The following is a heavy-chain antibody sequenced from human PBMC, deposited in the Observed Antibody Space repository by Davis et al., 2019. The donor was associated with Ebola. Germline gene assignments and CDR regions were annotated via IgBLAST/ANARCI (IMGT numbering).Heavy chain of an antibody. CDR3: ARDAVGATTDY. CDR2: ISSSSSYI. Sequence: GGSLRLSCAASGFTFSSYSMNWVRQAPGKGLEWVSSISSSSSYIYYADSVKGRFTISRDNSKNTLYLQMNSLRAEDTAVYYCARDAVGATTDYWGQGTLVTVSS. V-gene: IGHV3-21*01. J-gene: IGHJ4*02. CDR1: GFTFSSYS. D-gene: IGHD1-26*01.